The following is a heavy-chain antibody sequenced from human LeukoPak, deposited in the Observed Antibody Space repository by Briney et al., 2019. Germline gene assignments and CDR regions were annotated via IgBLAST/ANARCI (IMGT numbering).Heavy chain of an antibody. CDR1: GGSFSGYY. CDR3: ARGDLYYDFWSGYYTRWFDP. CDR2: INHSGST. V-gene: IGHV4-34*01. D-gene: IGHD3-3*01. J-gene: IGHJ5*02. Sequence: SETLSLTCAVYGGSFSGYYWSWIRQPPGKGLEWIGEINHSGSTNYNPSLKSRVTISVDTSKNQFSLKLSSVTAADTAVYYCARGDLYYDFWSGYYTRWFDPWGQGTLVTVSS.